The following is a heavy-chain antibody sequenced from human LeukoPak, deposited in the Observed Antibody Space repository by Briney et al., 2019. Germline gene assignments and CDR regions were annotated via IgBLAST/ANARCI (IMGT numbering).Heavy chain of an antibody. CDR3: ATKDIVVVPAAIPFDY. Sequence: PGGSLRLSCAASGFTFSSYAMSWVRQAPGKGLEWVSAISGSGGSTYYADSVKGRFTISRDNSKNTLHLQMNSLRAEDTAVYYCATKDIVVVPAAIPFDYWGQGTLVTVSS. V-gene: IGHV3-23*01. D-gene: IGHD2-2*02. J-gene: IGHJ4*02. CDR1: GFTFSSYA. CDR2: ISGSGGST.